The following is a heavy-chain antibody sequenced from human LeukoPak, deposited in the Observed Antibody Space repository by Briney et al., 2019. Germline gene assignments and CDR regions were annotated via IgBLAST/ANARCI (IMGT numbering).Heavy chain of an antibody. J-gene: IGHJ4*02. D-gene: IGHD3-3*01. CDR1: GFTFSSHV. CDR3: ARVGTYDFWSGYYSIPFDY. V-gene: IGHV3-23*01. CDR2: MSSGGGFV. Sequence: PGGSLRLSCATSGFTFSSHVMSWVRQAPGKGLEWVSTMSSGGGFVYYGGAVKGRFTASRDNSKNTLYLQMNSLRAEDTAVYYCARVGTYDFWSGYYSIPFDYWGQGTLVTVSS.